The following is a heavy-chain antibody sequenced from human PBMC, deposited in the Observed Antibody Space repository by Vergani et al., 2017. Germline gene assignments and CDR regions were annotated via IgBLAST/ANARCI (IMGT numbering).Heavy chain of an antibody. CDR2: ISSNGGST. J-gene: IGHJ4*02. V-gene: IGHV3-64D*06. Sequence: EVQLVESGGGLVQPGGSLRLSCSASGFTFSSYAMHWVRQAPGKGLEYVSAISSNGGSTYYADSVKGRFTISRDNSKNTLYLQMSSLRAEDTAVYYCASRAAAGTVYWGQGTLVTVSS. D-gene: IGHD6-13*01. CDR1: GFTFSSYA. CDR3: ASRAAAGTVY.